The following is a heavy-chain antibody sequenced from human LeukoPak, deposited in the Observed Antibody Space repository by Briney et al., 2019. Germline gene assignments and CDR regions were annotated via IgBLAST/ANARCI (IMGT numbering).Heavy chain of an antibody. D-gene: IGHD3-10*01. Sequence: ASVKVSCKASGYTFTSYYMHWVQQAPGQGLEWMGIINPSGGSTSYAQKFQGRVTMTRDTSTSTVYMELSSLRSEDTAVYYCARDSNEVSGSSYYYYYYMDVWGKGTTVTVSS. CDR2: INPSGGST. V-gene: IGHV1-46*01. CDR3: ARDSNEVSGSSYYYYYYMDV. CDR1: GYTFTSYY. J-gene: IGHJ6*03.